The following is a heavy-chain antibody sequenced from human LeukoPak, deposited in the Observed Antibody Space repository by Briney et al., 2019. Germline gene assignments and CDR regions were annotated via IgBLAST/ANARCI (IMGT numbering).Heavy chain of an antibody. V-gene: IGHV1-8*01. CDR2: MNPNSGNT. CDR3: ARGGRHNDYGWGSYRHY. Sequence: ASVKVSCKASGYTFTSYDINWVRQATGQGLEWMGWMNPNSGNTGYAQKFQGRVTMTRNTSISTAYMELSSLRSEDTAVYYCARGGRHNDYGWGSYRHYWGQGTLVTVSS. J-gene: IGHJ4*02. CDR1: GYTFTSYD. D-gene: IGHD3-16*02.